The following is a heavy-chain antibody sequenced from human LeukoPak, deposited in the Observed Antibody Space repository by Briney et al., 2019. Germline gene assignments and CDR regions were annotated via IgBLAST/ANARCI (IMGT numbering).Heavy chain of an antibody. CDR1: GGSISSSSYH. D-gene: IGHD6-19*01. V-gene: IGHV4-39*01. CDR2: VYYSGST. CDR3: ARQYNTGWPYFDY. J-gene: IGHJ4*02. Sequence: SETLSLTCTVSGGSISSSSYHWGWIRQSPGKGLEWIGSVYYSGSTYYNPSLKSRVTMSVDTSKNQFSLKLSSVTAADTAVYFCARQYNTGWPYFDYWGQGTLVTVSS.